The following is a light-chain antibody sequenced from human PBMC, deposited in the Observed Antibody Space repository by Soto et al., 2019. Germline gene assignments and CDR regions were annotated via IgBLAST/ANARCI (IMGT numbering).Light chain of an antibody. Sequence: DIHMTQSPSSLSPSVGDRVTLTCRASQSISRHLNWYQQKAGRAPRLLIYGASNLQSGVPSRFSGSGSGTESTLTISSLQPEDSATYFCQQTHTAPYSFGQGTKLDIK. CDR3: QQTHTAPYS. V-gene: IGKV1-39*01. CDR1: QSISRH. J-gene: IGKJ2*03. CDR2: GAS.